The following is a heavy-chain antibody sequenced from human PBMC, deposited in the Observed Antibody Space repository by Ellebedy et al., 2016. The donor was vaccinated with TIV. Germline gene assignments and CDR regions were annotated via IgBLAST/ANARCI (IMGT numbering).Heavy chain of an antibody. CDR1: GGTFSSYA. CDR3: ARDLYYYDGMDV. J-gene: IGHJ6*02. CDR2: IIPIFGTA. Sequence: ASVKVSXXASGGTFSSYAISWVRQAPGQGLEWMGGIIPIFGTANYAQKFQGGVTITADKSTSTAYMELSSLRSEDTAVYYCARDLYYYDGMDVWGQGTTVTVSS. V-gene: IGHV1-69*06.